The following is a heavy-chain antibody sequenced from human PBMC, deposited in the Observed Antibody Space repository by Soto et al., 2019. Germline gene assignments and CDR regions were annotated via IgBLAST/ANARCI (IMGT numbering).Heavy chain of an antibody. CDR3: ASKHFLSALFGVGTTHCDS. V-gene: IGHV4-59*11. J-gene: IGHJ4*02. CDR2: IYYSGST. CDR1: EGYSVDLC. Sequence: SVAEGYSVDLCGRCIIKNPRKGLELIGYIYYSGSTNYNPSLKSRVTISVDTSKNQFSLKLSSVTAADTAVYYCASKHFLSALFGVGTTHCDSCGPGLLVTV. D-gene: IGHD3-3*01.